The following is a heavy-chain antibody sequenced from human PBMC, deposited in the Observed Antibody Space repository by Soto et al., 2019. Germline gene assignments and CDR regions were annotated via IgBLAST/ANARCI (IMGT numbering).Heavy chain of an antibody. Sequence: GGSLRLSCAASGFTFSAYAMTWVRQAPGKGLEWVSALSGSGGDTFYPDSVKGRFTISRDNSRNTLYLQMNSLRAEDTAVYYCARPGYYDYTWGSYLDQWGQGTLVTVSS. CDR1: GFTFSAYA. J-gene: IGHJ4*02. V-gene: IGHV3-23*01. CDR2: LSGSGGDT. CDR3: ARPGYYDYTWGSYLDQ. D-gene: IGHD3-16*02.